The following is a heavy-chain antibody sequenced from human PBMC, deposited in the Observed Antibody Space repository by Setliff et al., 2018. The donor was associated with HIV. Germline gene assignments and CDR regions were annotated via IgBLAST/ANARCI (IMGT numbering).Heavy chain of an antibody. CDR3: ARDRERGQYSRSAVGDYYYYYMDV. D-gene: IGHD6-6*01. Sequence: ASVKVSCKISGYTLTEVSMHWVRQAPGKGLEWMGYFDPQDGKTIYAQKFQGRVTMTWDTSTSTVYMELSRLKSDDTAVYYCARDRERGQYSRSAVGDYYYYYMDVWGKGTTVTVS. CDR2: FDPQDGKT. CDR1: GYTLTEVS. V-gene: IGHV1-24*01. J-gene: IGHJ6*03.